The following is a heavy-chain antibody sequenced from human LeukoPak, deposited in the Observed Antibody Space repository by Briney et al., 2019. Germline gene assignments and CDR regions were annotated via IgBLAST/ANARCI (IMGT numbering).Heavy chain of an antibody. D-gene: IGHD3-10*01. CDR3: AELTSMVEQY. V-gene: IGHV3-74*01. CDR1: TPTFSTYW. Sequence: QPGGSLRLSCEPSTPTFSTYWMHWVRQVPGKGLVWVSRINSDGSSTSYADSVKGRFTISRDNAKNTLYLQMNSLRAEDTAVYYCAELTSMVEQYWGQGTLVTVSS. CDR2: INSDGSST. J-gene: IGHJ4*02.